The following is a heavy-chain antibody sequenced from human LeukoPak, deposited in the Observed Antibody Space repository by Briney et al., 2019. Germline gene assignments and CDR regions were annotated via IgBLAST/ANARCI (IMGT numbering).Heavy chain of an antibody. J-gene: IGHJ4*02. CDR3: AHISGPFDY. D-gene: IGHD1-26*01. CDR2: IYWNDDK. Sequence: SGPTLVNPTQTLTLTCTFSGLSLSSSAVGVGWIRQPPGKALEWLALIYWNDDKRYSPSLKSRLTITKDTSKNQVVLTMTNMDPVDTATYYCAHISGPFDYWGQGTLVTVSS. V-gene: IGHV2-5*01. CDR1: GLSLSSSAVG.